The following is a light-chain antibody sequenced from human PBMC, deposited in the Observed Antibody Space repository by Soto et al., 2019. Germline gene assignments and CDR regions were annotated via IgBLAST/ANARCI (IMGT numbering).Light chain of an antibody. J-gene: IGKJ2*01. Sequence: EIVLTESPCTLSLSPGDRATLSCRASQSVSSSYLAWYQQKPGQAPRLLIYGASSRATGIPDRFSGSRSGTDFTLTISRLEPEDFAVYYCHQYGSSPYTFGQGTMVDI. CDR2: GAS. V-gene: IGKV3-20*01. CDR3: HQYGSSPYT. CDR1: QSVSSSY.